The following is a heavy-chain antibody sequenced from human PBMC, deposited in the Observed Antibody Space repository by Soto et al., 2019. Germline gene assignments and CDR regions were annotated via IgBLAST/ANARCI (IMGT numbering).Heavy chain of an antibody. CDR1: GGSLNNYA. Sequence: QVQLVQSGAEVKKPGSSVKVSCAASGGSLNNYAVSWVRRTPGQGFEWLGEIIPAFGTPNYAQKFQDRVTITADVLTNTVFMELSSLRSEDTAEYYCAREGLRRGAQDYWGQGSLVTVSS. J-gene: IGHJ4*02. D-gene: IGHD6-6*01. CDR3: AREGLRRGAQDY. V-gene: IGHV1-69*01. CDR2: IIPAFGTP.